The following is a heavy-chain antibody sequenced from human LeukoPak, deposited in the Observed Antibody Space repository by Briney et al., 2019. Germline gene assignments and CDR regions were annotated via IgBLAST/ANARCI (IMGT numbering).Heavy chain of an antibody. Sequence: GGSLRLSCAASGFTFSSYSMNWVRQAPGKGLEWVSSISSSSSYIYYADSVKGRFTISRDNAKNSLYLQMNSLRAEDTAVYYCARDPNRGYSYLDYWGQGTLVTVSS. V-gene: IGHV3-21*01. D-gene: IGHD5-18*01. CDR3: ARDPNRGYSYLDY. CDR1: GFTFSSYS. J-gene: IGHJ4*02. CDR2: ISSSSSYI.